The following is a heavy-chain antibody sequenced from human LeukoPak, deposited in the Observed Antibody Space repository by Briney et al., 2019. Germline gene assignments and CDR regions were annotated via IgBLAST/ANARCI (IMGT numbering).Heavy chain of an antibody. D-gene: IGHD3-16*02. J-gene: IGHJ3*02. Sequence: SETPSLTCAVYGGSFSGYYWSWIRQPPGKGLEWIGEKNHSGRTNYNPSLKSRLTISVDTSKNQFSLKLSSVTAADTAVYYCARQSRIWGSYRYAFDIWGQGTMVTVSS. CDR3: ARQSRIWGSYRYAFDI. CDR2: KNHSGRT. CDR1: GGSFSGYY. V-gene: IGHV4-34*01.